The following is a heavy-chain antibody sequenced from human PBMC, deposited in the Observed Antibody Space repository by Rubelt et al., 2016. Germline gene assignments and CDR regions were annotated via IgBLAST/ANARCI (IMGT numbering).Heavy chain of an antibody. CDR2: IVPILHVT. V-gene: IGHV1-69*04. D-gene: IGHD3-16*01. CDR3: ARPPYVYGLDV. J-gene: IGHJ6*02. CDR1: GGTFSSYV. Sequence: KPGSSVKVSCKASGGTFSSYVINWVRQAPGQGLEWMGRIVPILHVTNYAQKFRGRVTITADKSTSTAYMELTSLRSEDTAVYYCARPPYVYGLDVWGQGTTVTVSS.